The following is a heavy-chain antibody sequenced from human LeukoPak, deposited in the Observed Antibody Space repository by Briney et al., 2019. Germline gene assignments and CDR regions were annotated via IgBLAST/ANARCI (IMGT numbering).Heavy chain of an antibody. D-gene: IGHD3-3*01. V-gene: IGHV3-66*01. J-gene: IGHJ3*02. CDR3: ARDSPPGEWLLYDAFDI. CDR2: IYSGGST. CDR1: GLTVSSNY. Sequence: GGSLRLSCAASGLTVSSNYMSWVRQAPGKGLEWVSVIYSGGSTYYADSVKGRFTISRDNSKNTLYLQMNSLRAEDTAVYYCARDSPPGEWLLYDAFDIWGQGTMVTVSS.